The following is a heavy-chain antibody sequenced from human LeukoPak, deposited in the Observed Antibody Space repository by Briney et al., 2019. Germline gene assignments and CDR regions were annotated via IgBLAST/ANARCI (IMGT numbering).Heavy chain of an antibody. CDR1: GYSFTSYW. V-gene: IGHV5-51*01. J-gene: IGHJ1*01. CDR3: ATPPPNYYDSSGRAEYFQH. D-gene: IGHD3-22*01. Sequence: GESLKISCKGSGYSFTSYWIGWVRQMPGKGLEWMGIIYPGDSDTRYSPSFQGQVTISADKSISTAYLQWSSLKASDTAMYYCATPPPNYYDSSGRAEYFQHWGQGTLVTVSS. CDR2: IYPGDSDT.